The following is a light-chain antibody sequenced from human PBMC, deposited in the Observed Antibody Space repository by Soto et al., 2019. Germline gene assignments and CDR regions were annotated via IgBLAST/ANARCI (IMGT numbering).Light chain of an antibody. CDR1: QSINTW. V-gene: IGKV1-5*03. J-gene: IGKJ1*01. Sequence: DIQMTQSPSTLSASVGDRIIITCRASQSINTWLACYQQQPWEAPKLLIYDGSTLERGVPSRFSGSGSGTEVTLTISRLHPDDFANFSCQQYKTYSRTFGQGTNVEV. CDR2: DGS. CDR3: QQYKTYSRT.